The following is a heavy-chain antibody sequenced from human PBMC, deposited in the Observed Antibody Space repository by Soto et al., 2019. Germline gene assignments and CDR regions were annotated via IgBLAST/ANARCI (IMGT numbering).Heavy chain of an antibody. Sequence: ASVKVSCKASGYTFTSYAMHWVRQAPGQRLEWMGWINAGNGNTKYSQKFQGRVTITRDTSASTAYMELSSLRSEDTAVYYCARILCGYCYGYHNTGSFDYWGQGTLVPVSS. J-gene: IGHJ4*02. CDR1: GYTFTSYA. CDR3: ARILCGYCYGYHNTGSFDY. CDR2: INAGNGNT. V-gene: IGHV1-3*01. D-gene: IGHD5-18*01.